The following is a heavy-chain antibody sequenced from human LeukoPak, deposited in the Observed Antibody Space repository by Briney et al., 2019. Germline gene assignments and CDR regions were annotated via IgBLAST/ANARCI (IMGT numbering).Heavy chain of an antibody. Sequence: PGRSLRLSCAASGFTFDDYAMHWVRQTPGKGLEWVSGISWNSGSIGYADSVKGRFTISRDNAKNSLYLQMNSLRADDMALYYCAKGTGGYSSGGYFYYWGKGTLVTVSS. CDR1: GFTFDDYA. CDR3: AKGTGGYSSGGYFYY. J-gene: IGHJ4*02. V-gene: IGHV3-9*03. D-gene: IGHD6-19*01. CDR2: ISWNSGSI.